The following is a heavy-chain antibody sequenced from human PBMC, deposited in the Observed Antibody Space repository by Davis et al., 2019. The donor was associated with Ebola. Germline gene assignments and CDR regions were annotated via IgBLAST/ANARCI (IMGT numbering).Heavy chain of an antibody. J-gene: IGHJ6*02. CDR1: GFTFSDYY. V-gene: IGHV3-11*04. CDR2: ISSSGSTI. Sequence: GESLKISCAASGFTFSDYYMSWIRQAPGKGLEWVSYISSSGSTIYYADSVKGRFTISRDNAKNSLYLQMNSLRAEDTAVYYCARDRGYCSGGSCYSVYYYYYGMDVWGQGTTVTVSS. CDR3: ARDRGYCSGGSCYSVYYYYYGMDV. D-gene: IGHD2-15*01.